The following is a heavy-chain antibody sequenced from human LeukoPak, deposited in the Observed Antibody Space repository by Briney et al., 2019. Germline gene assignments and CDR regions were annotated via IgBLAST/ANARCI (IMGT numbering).Heavy chain of an antibody. D-gene: IGHD3-22*01. V-gene: IGHV4-34*01. CDR3: ARRSPNKYYYDSSGYHRRPFDY. CDR1: GGSFSGYY. J-gene: IGHJ4*02. CDR2: INHSGST. Sequence: PSETLSLTCAVYGGSFSGYYWSWIRQPPGKGLEWIGEINHSGSTNYNPSLKSRVTISVDTSKNQFSLKLSSVTAPDTAVYYCARRSPNKYYYDSSGYHRRPFDYWGQGTLVTVSS.